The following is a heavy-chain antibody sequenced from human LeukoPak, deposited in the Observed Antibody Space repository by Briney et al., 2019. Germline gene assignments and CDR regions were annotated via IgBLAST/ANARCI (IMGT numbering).Heavy chain of an antibody. CDR3: ARDHNYGSDY. CDR2: IKEDGSEK. V-gene: IGHV3-7*03. D-gene: IGHD5-18*01. Sequence: GGSLRLSCAASGFTFSSYAMSWVRQAPGKGLEWVANIKEDGSEKYYVDSVKGRFTISRDSAKNSLYLQMDSLRVEDTAVYYCARDHNYGSDYWGQGTLVTVSS. CDR1: GFTFSSYA. J-gene: IGHJ4*02.